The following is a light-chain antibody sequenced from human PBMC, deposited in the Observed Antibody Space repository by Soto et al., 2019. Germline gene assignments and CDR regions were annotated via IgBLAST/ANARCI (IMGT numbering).Light chain of an antibody. CDR1: QSISSW. CDR3: QQYNSYPWT. CDR2: DAS. Sequence: DIQMTQSPSTLSASVGDRVTITCRASQSISSWLAWYQQKPGKAPKLLIYDASSLESGVPSRFSGSESVTEFTLSITSLQPYYFATYYSQQYNSYPWTFGQGTKVESK. J-gene: IGKJ1*01. V-gene: IGKV1-5*01.